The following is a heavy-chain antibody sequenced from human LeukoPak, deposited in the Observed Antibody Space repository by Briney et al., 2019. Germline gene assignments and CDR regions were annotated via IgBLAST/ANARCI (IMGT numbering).Heavy chain of an antibody. CDR1: GGSFSGYY. J-gene: IGHJ4*02. CDR2: INHSGST. Sequence: SETLSLTCAVYGGSFSGYYWSWIRQPPGKGLEWIGEINHSGSTNYNPSLKSRVTISVDTSKNQFSLKLSSVTAADTAVYYCARAGISYSSGWYEDYWGKGTLVTVSS. CDR3: ARAGISYSSGWYEDY. V-gene: IGHV4-34*01. D-gene: IGHD6-19*01.